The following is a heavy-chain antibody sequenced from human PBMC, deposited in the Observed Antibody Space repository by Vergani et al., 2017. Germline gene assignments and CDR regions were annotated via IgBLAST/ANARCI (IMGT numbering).Heavy chain of an antibody. D-gene: IGHD2-2*01. J-gene: IGHJ4*02. CDR1: GFTFSTYS. CDR3: ARGIVPAAFDY. CDR2: ISSTSSHI. Sequence: EVQMVESGGGLVKPGGSLRLSCVGSGFTFSTYSMNWLRQAPGKGLEWVSSISSTSSHISYADSVRGRFTISRDNAKNSLHLQMNSLTAEDTALYYCARGIVPAAFDYWGQGTLVTVSS. V-gene: IGHV3-21*01.